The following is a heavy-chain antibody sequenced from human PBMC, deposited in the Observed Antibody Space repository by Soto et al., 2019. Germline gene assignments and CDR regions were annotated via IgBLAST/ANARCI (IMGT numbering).Heavy chain of an antibody. V-gene: IGHV1-2*02. CDR2: INPKSGGT. CDR3: ARLTVPLDIVVLPTASYDY. CDR1: GYTFTDYY. D-gene: IGHD2-15*01. Sequence: VQLMKSGPEVKKPGASVKVSCQASGYTFTDYYIHWVRQAPGQRPEWMGWINPKSGGTNFAQKLTGRVTMTRDTSISTVYMELTRLRSGDTAVYYCARLTVPLDIVVLPTASYDYWGQGTLVTVSS. J-gene: IGHJ4*02.